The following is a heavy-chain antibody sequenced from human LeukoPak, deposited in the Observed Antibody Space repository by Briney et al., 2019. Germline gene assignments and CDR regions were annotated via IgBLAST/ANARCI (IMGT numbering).Heavy chain of an antibody. Sequence: SETLSLTYAVSTYSISSDYHWAWTRPPPGKGLEGMENIYHTGKTYYKQAHRTRVTILVDTSTNHFSLTLSSVTSADTAVYYCARDVDTAMVFGNYFDYWGQGTLVTVSS. V-gene: IGHV4-38-2*01. CDR1: TYSISSDYH. CDR3: ARDVDTAMVFGNYFDY. D-gene: IGHD5-18*01. CDR2: IYHTGKT. J-gene: IGHJ4*02.